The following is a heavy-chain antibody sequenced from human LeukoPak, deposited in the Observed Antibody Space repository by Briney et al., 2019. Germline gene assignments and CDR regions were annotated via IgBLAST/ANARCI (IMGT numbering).Heavy chain of an antibody. Sequence: GGSLRLSCAASGFTFSSYAMHWVRQAPGKGLEWVSGISWNSGSIGYADSVKGRFTISRDNAKNSLYPQMNSLSAEDMALYYCAKGRYSSSSHGAFDIWGQGTMVTVSS. CDR2: ISWNSGSI. CDR3: AKGRYSSSSHGAFDI. D-gene: IGHD6-13*01. CDR1: GFTFSSYA. V-gene: IGHV3-9*03. J-gene: IGHJ3*02.